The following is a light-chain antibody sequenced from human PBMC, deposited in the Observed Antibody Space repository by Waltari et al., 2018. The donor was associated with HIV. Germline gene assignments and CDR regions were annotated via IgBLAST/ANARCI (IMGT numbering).Light chain of an antibody. CDR1: NLGPKS. CDR2: QAT. J-gene: IGLJ3*02. V-gene: IGLV3-1*01. CDR3: QAWDSGTIV. Sequence: SYDLTQPPSVSVSSGQPATVTCSGVNLGPKSVSWYQQRSGKSHVLVIYQATKRPPGIPERFFGSTSENTATLTINETQPLDEAHYSCQAWDSGTIVFGGGTSLTVL.